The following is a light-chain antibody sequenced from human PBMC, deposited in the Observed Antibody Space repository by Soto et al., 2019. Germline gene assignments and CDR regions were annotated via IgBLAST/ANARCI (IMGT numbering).Light chain of an antibody. V-gene: IGKV3-15*01. CDR2: AAS. CDR1: QSVSVY. Sequence: EVILTQSPGSLSVSPGETVTLVCRASQSVSVYLAWYQQKSGQPPRLLIHAASDRATGVPARFSGSGSGTEFSLTISSLQSEDFGTYYCQQYKDCPPLTFGGGTRVDIK. J-gene: IGKJ4*01. CDR3: QQYKDCPPLT.